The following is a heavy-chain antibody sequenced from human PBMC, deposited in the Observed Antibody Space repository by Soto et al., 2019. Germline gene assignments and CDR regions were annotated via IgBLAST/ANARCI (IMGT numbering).Heavy chain of an antibody. J-gene: IGHJ6*02. CDR1: GGTFSSYA. CDR3: ARGRGSYFHNYYYYYGMDV. CDR2: IIPIFGTA. D-gene: IGHD1-26*01. V-gene: IGHV1-69*06. Sequence: QVQLVQSGAEVKKPGSSVKVSCKASGGTFSSYAISWVRQAPGQGLEWMGGIIPIFGTANYAQKFQGRVTITADKSTSTAYMGLSSLRSEDTAVYYCARGRGSYFHNYYYYYGMDVWGQGTTVTVSS.